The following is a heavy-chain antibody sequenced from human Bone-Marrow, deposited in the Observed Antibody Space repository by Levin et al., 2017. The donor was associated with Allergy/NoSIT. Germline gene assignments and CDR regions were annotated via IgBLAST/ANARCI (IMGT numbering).Heavy chain of an antibody. CDR2: ISGSGGST. Sequence: SGGSLRLSCAASGFTFSSYAMSWVRQAPGKGLEWVSAISGSGGSTYYADSVKGRFTISRDNSKNTLYLQMNSLRAEDTAVYYCAKDLSGEYPLKEIFDYWGQGTLVTVSS. CDR1: GFTFSSYA. J-gene: IGHJ4*02. D-gene: IGHD2-2*01. V-gene: IGHV3-23*01. CDR3: AKDLSGEYPLKEIFDY.